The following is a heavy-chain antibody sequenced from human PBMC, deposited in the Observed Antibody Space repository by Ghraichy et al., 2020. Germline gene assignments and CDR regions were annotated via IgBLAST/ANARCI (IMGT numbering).Heavy chain of an antibody. D-gene: IGHD1-26*01. CDR3: ASGRELPHWDY. J-gene: IGHJ4*02. CDR1: GGTFSSYT. Sequence: SVKVSCKASGGTFSSYTISWVRQAPGQGLEWMGRIIPILGIANYAQKFQGRVTITADKSTSTAYMELSSLRSEDTAMYYCASGRELPHWDYWGQGTLVTVSS. CDR2: IIPILGIA. V-gene: IGHV1-69*02.